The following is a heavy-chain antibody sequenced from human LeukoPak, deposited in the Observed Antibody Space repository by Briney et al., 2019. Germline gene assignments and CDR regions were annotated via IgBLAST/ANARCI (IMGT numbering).Heavy chain of an antibody. D-gene: IGHD6-13*01. J-gene: IGHJ4*02. CDR3: ARQVGGSIAAAGFDY. Sequence: GESLKISCKGSGYSFTNYWIGWVRQMPGKGLEWMGIIYPGDSDATYSPSFQGQVTISADKSISTAYLQWRRLRASDTAMYYCARQVGGSIAAAGFDYWGQGTLVTVSS. CDR1: GYSFTNYW. CDR2: IYPGDSDA. V-gene: IGHV5-51*01.